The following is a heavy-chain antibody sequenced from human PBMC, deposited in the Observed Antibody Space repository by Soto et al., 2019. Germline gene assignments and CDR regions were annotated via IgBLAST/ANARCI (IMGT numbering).Heavy chain of an antibody. CDR2: ISYDGSNK. CDR1: GFTFSSYG. J-gene: IGHJ4*02. D-gene: IGHD1-26*01. Sequence: PGGSLRLSCAASGFTFSSYGMHWVRQAPGKGLEWVAVISYDGSNKYYADSVKGRFTISRDNSKNTLYLQMNSRRAEDTAVYYCAKHKSGSYLALFDYWGQGTLVAVSS. CDR3: AKHKSGSYLALFDY. V-gene: IGHV3-30*18.